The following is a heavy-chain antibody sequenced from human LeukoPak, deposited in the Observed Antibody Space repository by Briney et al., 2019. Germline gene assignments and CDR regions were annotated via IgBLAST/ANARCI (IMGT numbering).Heavy chain of an antibody. Sequence: GESLKISCKGSGYSFTSYWINWVRQMPGKGLEWMGIIYPGDSDTRYSPSFQGQVTISDLQWSSLKASDTAMYYCARGYGGNSPYFDYWGQGTLVTVSS. J-gene: IGHJ4*02. CDR1: GYSFTSYW. V-gene: IGHV5-51*01. CDR3: ARGYGGNSPYFDY. D-gene: IGHD4-23*01. CDR2: IYPGDSDT.